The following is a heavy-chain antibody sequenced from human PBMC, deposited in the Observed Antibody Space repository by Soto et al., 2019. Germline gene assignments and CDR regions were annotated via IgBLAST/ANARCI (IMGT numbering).Heavy chain of an antibody. V-gene: IGHV1-24*01. J-gene: IGHJ6*02. Sequence: ASVKVSCKVSGYTLTELSMHWVRQAPGKGLEWMGGFDPEDGETIYAQKFQGRVTMTEDTSTDTAYMELSSLRSEDTAVYYCATVGAAAGNDYYYGMDVWGQGTTVTVSS. D-gene: IGHD6-13*01. CDR3: ATVGAAAGNDYYYGMDV. CDR1: GYTLTELS. CDR2: FDPEDGET.